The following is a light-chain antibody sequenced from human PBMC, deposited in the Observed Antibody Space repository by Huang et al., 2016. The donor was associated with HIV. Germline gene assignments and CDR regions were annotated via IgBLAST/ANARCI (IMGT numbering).Light chain of an antibody. V-gene: IGKV1-39*01. J-gene: IGKJ1*01. Sequence: DIQMTQSPSSLSASVGDRVTIACRASQSIRKFLNWYQQKPGEAPNLLMHSASSLQSGVPSRCSGSVSGTDFTLTINSLQPEDFATYYCQQTDNIPRTFGQGTKVVIK. CDR1: QSIRKF. CDR2: SAS. CDR3: QQTDNIPRT.